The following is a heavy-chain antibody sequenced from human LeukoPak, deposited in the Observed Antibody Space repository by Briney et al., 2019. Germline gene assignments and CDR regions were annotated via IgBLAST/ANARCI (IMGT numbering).Heavy chain of an antibody. Sequence: GGSLRLSCTASGFTFGDYAMSWFRQAPGKGLEWVGVIRSKAYGGTTEYAASVKGRFTISRDDSKSIAYLQMNSLKTEDTAVYYCTRGLITFGGVIVPFDYWGQGTLVTVSS. CDR2: IRSKAYGGTT. J-gene: IGHJ4*02. CDR3: TRGLITFGGVIVPFDY. V-gene: IGHV3-49*03. D-gene: IGHD3-16*02. CDR1: GFTFGDYA.